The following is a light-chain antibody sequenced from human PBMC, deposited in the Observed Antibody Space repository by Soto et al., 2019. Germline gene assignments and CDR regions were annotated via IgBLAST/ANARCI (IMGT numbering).Light chain of an antibody. CDR2: SNN. J-gene: IGLJ2*01. V-gene: IGLV1-44*01. CDR1: SSNIGSTY. Sequence: QSVLTQPPSASGTPGQRVTISCSGSSSNIGSTYVYWYQQLPGTAPKLLIYSNNQRPSGVPDRFSGSKSGTSASLAISGLQSEDDADYYCAEWDDSLNGVVFGGGTKLTVL. CDR3: AEWDDSLNGVV.